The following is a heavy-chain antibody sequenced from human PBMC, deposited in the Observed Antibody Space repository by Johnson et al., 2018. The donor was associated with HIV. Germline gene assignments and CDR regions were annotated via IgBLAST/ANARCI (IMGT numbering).Heavy chain of an antibody. CDR1: GFTVSRNY. CDR2: IYSGGST. D-gene: IGHD3-3*01. CDR3: ASRQYFSSFDI. Sequence: VQLVESGGGLVQPGGSLRLSCAGSGFTVSRNYMSWVRQAPGKGLEWVSLIYSGGSTYYADSVKGRFTISRDNSKNTLYLQMNSLRAEDTAVYYCASRQYFSSFDIWGQGTMVTVSS. J-gene: IGHJ3*02. V-gene: IGHV3-66*01.